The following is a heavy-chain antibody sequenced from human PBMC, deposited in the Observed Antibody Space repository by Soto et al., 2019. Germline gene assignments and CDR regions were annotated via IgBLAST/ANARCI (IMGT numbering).Heavy chain of an antibody. CDR3: AWGSGFLIDY. D-gene: IGHD3-22*01. CDR2: LKKDGSEQ. J-gene: IGHJ2*01. Sequence: GGSLRLSCTASGFSISSDWMNWVRQAPGKGLEWVAILKKDGSEQFYVDSVKGRFTISRDNAKNSVYLQMNSLRAEDTAVYYCAWGSGFLIDYWGRVTLVTVSS. CDR1: GFSISSDW. V-gene: IGHV3-7*03.